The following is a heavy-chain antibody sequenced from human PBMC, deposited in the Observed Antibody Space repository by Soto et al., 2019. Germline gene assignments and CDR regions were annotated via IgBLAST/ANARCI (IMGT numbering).Heavy chain of an antibody. CDR3: ASFGELLFPLDY. Sequence: SETLSLTCAVYGGSFSGYYWSWVRQPPGKGLEWIGEIYHSGGTNYNPSLKSRVTISVDKSKNQFSLKLSSVTAADTAVYYCASFGELLFPLDYWGQGTLVNVSS. J-gene: IGHJ4*02. CDR1: GGSFSGYY. D-gene: IGHD3-10*01. CDR2: IYHSGGT. V-gene: IGHV4-34*01.